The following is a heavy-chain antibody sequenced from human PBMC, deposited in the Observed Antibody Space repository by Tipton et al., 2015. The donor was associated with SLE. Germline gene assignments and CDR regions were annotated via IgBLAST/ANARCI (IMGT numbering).Heavy chain of an antibody. V-gene: IGHV4-39*07. CDR3: ARVRGGYGYYFDY. D-gene: IGHD2-15*01. CDR2: IYSSGTT. CDR1: GDSISSSGYY. Sequence: TLSLTCNVSGDSISSSGYYWGWIRQPPGKGLEFIGSIYSSGTTYYNPSPKSRITISGDMSKNQFSLKVSSVTAADTAVYYCARVRGGYGYYFDYWGQGTLVTVSS. J-gene: IGHJ4*02.